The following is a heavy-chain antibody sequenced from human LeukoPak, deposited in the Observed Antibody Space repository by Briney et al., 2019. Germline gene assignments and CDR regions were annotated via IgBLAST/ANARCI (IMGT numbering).Heavy chain of an antibody. V-gene: IGHV4-61*02. J-gene: IGHJ4*02. CDR2: IYTSGST. CDR1: GGSISSGSYY. Sequence: PSQTLSLTCTVSGGSISSGSYYWSWIRQPAGKGLEWIGRIYTSGSTNYNPSLKSRVTISVDTSKNQFSLKLSSVTAADTAVYYCAREGDPYSNWGTSPDYWGQGTLVTVSS. CDR3: AREGDPYSNWGTSPDY. D-gene: IGHD4-11*01.